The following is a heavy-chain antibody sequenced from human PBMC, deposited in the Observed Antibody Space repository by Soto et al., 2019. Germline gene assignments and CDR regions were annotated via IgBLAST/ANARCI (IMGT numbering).Heavy chain of an antibody. V-gene: IGHV1-2*02. Sequence: ASVKVSCKASGYTFTGYYMHWVRQAPGQGLEWMGWINPNSGGTNYAQKFQGRVTMTRDTSISTAYMELSRLRSDDTAVYYCASPYRTPAFGLDQTYYYYYGMDVWGQETTVMVSS. CDR2: INPNSGGT. CDR1: GYTFTGYY. J-gene: IGHJ6*02. CDR3: ASPYRTPAFGLDQTYYYYYGMDV. D-gene: IGHD3-16*01.